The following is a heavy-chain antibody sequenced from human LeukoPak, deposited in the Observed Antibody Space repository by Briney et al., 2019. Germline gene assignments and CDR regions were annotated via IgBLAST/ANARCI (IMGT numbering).Heavy chain of an antibody. CDR3: AKEYSGYDWATYYFDY. Sequence: GGSLRLSCAASGFTFDDYTMHWVRQAPGKGLEWVSLISWDGGSTYYADSVKGRFTISRDNSKNSLYLQMNSLRTEDTALYYCAKEYSGYDWATYYFDYWGQGTLVTVSS. D-gene: IGHD5-12*01. CDR1: GFTFDDYT. V-gene: IGHV3-43*01. CDR2: ISWDGGST. J-gene: IGHJ4*02.